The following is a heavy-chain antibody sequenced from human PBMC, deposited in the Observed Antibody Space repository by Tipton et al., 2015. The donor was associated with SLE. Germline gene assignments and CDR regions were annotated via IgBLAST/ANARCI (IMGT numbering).Heavy chain of an antibody. V-gene: IGHV4-34*01. J-gene: IGHJ3*02. Sequence: TLSLTCAVYGGSFSGYYWSWIRQPPGKGLEWIGEINHSGSTNYNPSLKSRVTISVDTSKNQFSLKLSSVTAADTAVYYCARRPGTDAFDIWGQGTMVTVSS. CDR2: INHSGST. CDR3: ARRPGTDAFDI. CDR1: GGSFSGYY. D-gene: IGHD1-1*01.